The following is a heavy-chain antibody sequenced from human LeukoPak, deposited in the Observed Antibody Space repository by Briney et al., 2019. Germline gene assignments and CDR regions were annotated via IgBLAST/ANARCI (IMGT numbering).Heavy chain of an antibody. CDR1: GFTFSSYG. D-gene: IGHD2-15*01. J-gene: IGHJ4*02. Sequence: GGSLRLSCAASGFTFSSYGMSWVRQAPGKGLEWVSAISGSGGSTCYADSVKGRFTISRDNSKNTLYLQMNSLRAEDTAVYYCEVVVAARDYWGQGTLVTVSS. CDR3: EVVVAARDY. CDR2: ISGSGGST. V-gene: IGHV3-23*01.